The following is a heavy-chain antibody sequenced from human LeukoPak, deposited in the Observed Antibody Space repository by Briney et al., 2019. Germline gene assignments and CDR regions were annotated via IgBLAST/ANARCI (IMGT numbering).Heavy chain of an antibody. J-gene: IGHJ4*02. CDR2: INHSGST. V-gene: IGHV4-34*01. Sequence: SETLSLTCAVSGGSFSGYYWSWIRQPPGKGLEWVGEINHSGSTNYNPYLKRRVTISVDTSKNQFSLTLSSVTAADTAVYYAARRSRGIAVAAFDYWGQGTLVTVSS. CDR1: GGSFSGYY. D-gene: IGHD6-19*01. CDR3: ARRSRGIAVAAFDY.